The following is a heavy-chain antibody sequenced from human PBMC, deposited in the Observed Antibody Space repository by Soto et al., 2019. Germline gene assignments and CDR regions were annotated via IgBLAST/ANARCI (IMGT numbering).Heavy chain of an antibody. Sequence: QVQLQESGPGLMKPSETLSLTCTVSGGSVSSGSYYWSWIRQPPGKGLEWIGYIYYSGTTHYNPSLKSRVTISVDTSKKQFSLKLTSVTAADTAVYYCARERTGDPTFFDYWGRGTLVTVSS. CDR3: ARERTGDPTFFDY. V-gene: IGHV4-61*01. CDR2: IYYSGTT. J-gene: IGHJ4*02. D-gene: IGHD3-16*01. CDR1: GGSVSSGSYY.